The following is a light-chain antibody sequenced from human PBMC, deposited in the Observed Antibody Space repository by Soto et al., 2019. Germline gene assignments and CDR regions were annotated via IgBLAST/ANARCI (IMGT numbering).Light chain of an antibody. CDR1: QSVLDISNNKNY. CDR3: HQYYRTPPT. J-gene: IGKJ2*01. V-gene: IGKV4-1*01. Sequence: DIVMTQTPDSLAVSLGERATINCKSSQSVLDISNNKNYLAWYQQKPRQPPKLLIDWASARESGVPDRISGSESGTDFTLTISSLQAEDVAVYYCHQYYRTPPTFGQGTKLEIK. CDR2: WAS.